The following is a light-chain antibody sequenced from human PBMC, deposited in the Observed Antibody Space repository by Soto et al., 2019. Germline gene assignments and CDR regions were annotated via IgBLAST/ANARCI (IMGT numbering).Light chain of an antibody. CDR2: DAS. V-gene: IGKV3-20*01. CDR1: QTISSY. J-gene: IGKJ1*01. CDR3: QHYGNSPT. Sequence: EIVLTQSPATLSVSPGERATLSCRASQTISSYLGWYQQKPGQAPRLLIYDASNRATGIPDRFSGSGSGTDFTLSISRLEPEDFAVYWCQHYGNSPTFGQGTKVDI.